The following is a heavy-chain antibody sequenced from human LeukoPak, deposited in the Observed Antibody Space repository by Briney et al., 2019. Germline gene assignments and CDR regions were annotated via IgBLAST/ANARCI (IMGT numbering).Heavy chain of an antibody. Sequence: GGSLRLSCAASGFTFSSYAMSWVRQAPGKGLEWVSAISGSGGSTYYADSVRGRFTISRDNSKNTLYLQMNSLRAEDTAVYYCAKDRYYDSSGYSRIGYFDYWGQGTLVTVSS. CDR2: ISGSGGST. V-gene: IGHV3-23*01. CDR1: GFTFSSYA. J-gene: IGHJ4*02. CDR3: AKDRYYDSSGYSRIGYFDY. D-gene: IGHD3-22*01.